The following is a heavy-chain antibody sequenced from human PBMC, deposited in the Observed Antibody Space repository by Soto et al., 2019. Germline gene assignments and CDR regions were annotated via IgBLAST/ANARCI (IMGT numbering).Heavy chain of an antibody. V-gene: IGHV3-30-3*01. CDR2: ISYDGYNK. CDR1: GFTFSNYA. J-gene: IGHJ4*02. D-gene: IGHD2-15*01. Sequence: VQLVESGGGVVQPGRSLRLSCAASGFTFSNYALHWVRQAPGKGLEWVAVISYDGYNKYYADSVKGRFTISRDSSKNTLYLQMNSLRPDDTAVYYCARDGDYGGNCFDFRGQGTLVTVSS. CDR3: ARDGDYGGNCFDF.